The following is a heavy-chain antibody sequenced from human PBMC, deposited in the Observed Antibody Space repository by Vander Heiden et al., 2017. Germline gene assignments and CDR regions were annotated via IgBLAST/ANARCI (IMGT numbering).Heavy chain of an antibody. CDR2: INQDGSEK. J-gene: IGHJ4*02. CDR3: AAFDD. Sequence: EVQLVESGGGLVQPGGSLRLPCAASGLPFSTYWMTWVRQAPGKGLEWVANINQDGSEKNYVDSVKGRFTISRDNAKKSLYLQMNSLRVEDTAVYYCAAFDDWGQGTLVTVSS. CDR1: GLPFSTYW. V-gene: IGHV3-7*01.